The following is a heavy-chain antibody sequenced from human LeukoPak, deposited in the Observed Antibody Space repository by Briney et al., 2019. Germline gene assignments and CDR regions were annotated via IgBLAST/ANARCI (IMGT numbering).Heavy chain of an antibody. J-gene: IGHJ4*02. Sequence: GGSLRFSCAASGDTLSSYNMNWVRQAPGKGLEWVSYTNSRSTVIYYADSVKGRFTISRDNAKNSLYLQMNSLRAEDTAVYYCARNRGGQQFDCWGQGTLLTVSS. D-gene: IGHD3-10*01. CDR3: ARNRGGQQFDC. V-gene: IGHV3-48*01. CDR2: TNSRSTVI. CDR1: GDTLSSYN.